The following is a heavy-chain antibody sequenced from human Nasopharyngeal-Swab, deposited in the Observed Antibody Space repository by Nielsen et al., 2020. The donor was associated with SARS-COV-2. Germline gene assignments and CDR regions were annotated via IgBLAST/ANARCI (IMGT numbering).Heavy chain of an antibody. D-gene: IGHD3-3*01. V-gene: IGHV3-43D*03. CDR2: ITSDGDTT. J-gene: IGHJ4*02. CDR1: GFTFHDFA. Sequence: GGSLRLSCAASGFTFHDFAIHWVRQAPGKGLEWVSLITSDGDTTLYADSVKGRFTISRDNSRNSLYLQMNSLRLEDTAFYYCAKPTIFGAEIDYWGQGTLVTVSS. CDR3: AKPTIFGAEIDY.